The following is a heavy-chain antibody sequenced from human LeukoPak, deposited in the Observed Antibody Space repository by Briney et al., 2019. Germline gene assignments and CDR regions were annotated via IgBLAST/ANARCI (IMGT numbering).Heavy chain of an antibody. CDR1: GFTFKIYS. J-gene: IGHJ6*02. CDR2: ISRSSSHI. CDR3: ARDRAALARMGGMDV. Sequence: GGSLRLSCAASGFTFKIYSMNWVRQAPGKGLEWVSYISRSSSHIYYADSMKGRLTISRDNAKSSLYLQMDSLRDEDTAIYYCARDRAALARMGGMDVWGQGTTVTVFS. V-gene: IGHV3-21*01. D-gene: IGHD5-12*01.